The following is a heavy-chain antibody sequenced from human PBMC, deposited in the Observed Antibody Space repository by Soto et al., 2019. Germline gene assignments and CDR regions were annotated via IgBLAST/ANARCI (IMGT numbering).Heavy chain of an antibody. V-gene: IGHV3-53*04. CDR2: IYSGGST. Sequence: EVQLVESGGGLVQPGGSLRLSCAASGFTVSSNYMSWVRQAPGKGLEWVSVIYSGGSTYYADSVKGRFTISRRNSKNTLYLQMNSLRAEDTAVYYCARDMYGDYMDVWGKGTTVTVSS. D-gene: IGHD2-8*01. CDR3: ARDMYGDYMDV. CDR1: GFTVSSNY. J-gene: IGHJ6*03.